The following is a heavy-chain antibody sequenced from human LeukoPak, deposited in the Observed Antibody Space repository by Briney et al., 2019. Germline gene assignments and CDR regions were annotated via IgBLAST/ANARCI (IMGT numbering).Heavy chain of an antibody. CDR3: ARKCSGWFYYFDY. D-gene: IGHD6-19*01. CDR1: GGSFSGYY. J-gene: IGHJ4*02. CDR2: INHSGST. Sequence: SETLSLTCAVYGGSFSGYYWSWIRQPPGKGLEWIGEINHSGSTNYNPSLKSRVTILVDTSKNQFSLKLSSVTAADTAVYYCARKCSGWFYYFDYWGQGTLVTVSS. V-gene: IGHV4-34*01.